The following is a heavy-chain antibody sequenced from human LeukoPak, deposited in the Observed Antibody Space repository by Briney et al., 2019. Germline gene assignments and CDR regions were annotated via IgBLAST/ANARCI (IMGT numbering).Heavy chain of an antibody. CDR2: IKQDGFEK. CDR1: GFTFSNFW. Sequence: GGSLRLSCAASGFTFSNFWMSWVRQAPGKGLEWVANIKQDGFEKYYVDSVRGRFTISRDNAKNSLSLQMNSLRAEDTAVYYCARDGCTSTTCSTLGGFSSWGQETLVTVSS. V-gene: IGHV3-7*01. J-gene: IGHJ5*02. CDR3: ARDGCTSTTCSTLGGFSS. D-gene: IGHD2-2*01.